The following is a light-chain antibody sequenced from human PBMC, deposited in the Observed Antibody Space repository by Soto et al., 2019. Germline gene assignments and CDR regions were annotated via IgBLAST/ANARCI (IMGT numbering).Light chain of an antibody. J-gene: IGLJ3*02. CDR3: VLYMGSGNWV. V-gene: IGLV8-61*01. CDR2: STS. CDR1: SDSVSTNYF. Sequence: QTVVNQEPAFSVSTGGTVTLTCGLNSDSVSTNYFPTWYQQTPGQPPRTLIYSTSTRASGVPARFSGSILGNKAALTITGAQADDDCDYYCVLYMGSGNWVFGGGTKLTVL.